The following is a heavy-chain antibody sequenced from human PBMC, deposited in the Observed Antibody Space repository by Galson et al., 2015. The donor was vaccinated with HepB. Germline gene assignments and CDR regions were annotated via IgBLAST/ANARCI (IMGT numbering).Heavy chain of an antibody. J-gene: IGHJ6*02. V-gene: IGHV3-74*01. CDR3: ARVRSARHSGYDWGYYYYYGMDV. CDR1: GFTFSSHW. Sequence: SLRLSCAASGFTFSSHWMHWVRQAPGKGLVWVSRINSAGSSTNYADSVKGRFTISRDNAKNTLYLQMNSLRAEDTAVYYCARVRSARHSGYDWGYYYYYGMDVWGQGTTVTVSS. CDR2: INSAGSST. D-gene: IGHD5-12*01.